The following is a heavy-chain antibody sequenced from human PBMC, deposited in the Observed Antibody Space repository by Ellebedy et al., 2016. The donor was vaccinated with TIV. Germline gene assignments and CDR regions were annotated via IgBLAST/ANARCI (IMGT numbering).Heavy chain of an antibody. Sequence: GSLRLXCEVSSGSISSDGYSWSWIRQSPGKRLEWIGYIYNSGRTTYNPSLESRVTISGDTSKKQFSLQLSSVTAADTAIYYCARHTWTNYYCDHWGQGTLVTVSS. D-gene: IGHD1/OR15-1a*01. J-gene: IGHJ4*02. CDR2: IYNSGRT. CDR1: SGSISSDGYS. V-gene: IGHV4-61*08. CDR3: ARHTWTNYYCDH.